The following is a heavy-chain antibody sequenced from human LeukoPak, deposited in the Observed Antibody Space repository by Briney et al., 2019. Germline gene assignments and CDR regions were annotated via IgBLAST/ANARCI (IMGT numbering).Heavy chain of an antibody. CDR1: GFTFSSYE. CDR2: ISSGSSTI. Sequence: GGSLRLSCAASGFTFSSYEMHWVRQAPGRGLEWISYISSGSSTILYADSVKGRFTISRDNGKNSLYLQMNSLRAEDTAVYYCARDSYYGSGSPDYWGQGTLVTVSS. D-gene: IGHD3-10*01. J-gene: IGHJ4*02. CDR3: ARDSYYGSGSPDY. V-gene: IGHV3-48*03.